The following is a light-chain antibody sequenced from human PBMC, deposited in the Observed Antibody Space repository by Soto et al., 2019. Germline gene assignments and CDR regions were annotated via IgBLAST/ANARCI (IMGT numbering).Light chain of an antibody. Sequence: DIQMTQSPSSLSASVGDRVTITCQASQAIKHYLNWFQKKPGKRPNLLIYDASTLATGVPSRFSGSGSGTHFTLTISSLQPEDTAVYFCQHYDNFPFTFGGGTKVEIK. J-gene: IGKJ4*01. CDR1: QAIKHY. V-gene: IGKV1-33*01. CDR2: DAS. CDR3: QHYDNFPFT.